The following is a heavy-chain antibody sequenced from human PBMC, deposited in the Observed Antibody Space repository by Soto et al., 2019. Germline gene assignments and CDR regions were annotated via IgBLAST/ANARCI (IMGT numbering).Heavy chain of an antibody. J-gene: IGHJ4*02. CDR3: ARVNPIGAIFGVVIMGPFDY. CDR1: GFTFTNYA. V-gene: IGHV3-48*04. CDR2: ISSSSSYT. D-gene: IGHD3-3*01. Sequence: EVPLLDSGGGLAQPGGSLRLSCAASGFTFTNYAMDWVRQAPGKGLEWVSYISSSSSYTNYADSVKGRFTISRDNAKNSLYLQMNSLRAEDTAVYYCARVNPIGAIFGVVIMGPFDYWGQGTLVTVSS.